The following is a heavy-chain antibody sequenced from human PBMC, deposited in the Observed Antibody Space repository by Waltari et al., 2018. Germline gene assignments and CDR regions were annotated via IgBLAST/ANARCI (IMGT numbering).Heavy chain of an antibody. D-gene: IGHD5-18*01. CDR3: AKAPQLDKALAS. CDR1: GFTFSSYG. J-gene: IGHJ5*02. V-gene: IGHV3-23*04. CDR2: ISGSGGST. Sequence: EVQLVESGGDLVQPGGSLRPSCAASGFTFSSYGMSWVRQAPGKGLEWVSGISGSGGSTYYADSVQCRFTISRGNSKNTLYLHLNSLRDEDTAVYYCAKAPQLDKALASWGQGTLVTFSS.